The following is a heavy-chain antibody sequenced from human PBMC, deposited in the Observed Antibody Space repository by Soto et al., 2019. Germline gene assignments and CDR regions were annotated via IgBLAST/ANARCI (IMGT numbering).Heavy chain of an antibody. CDR2: ISGSGGST. D-gene: IGHD2-2*01. V-gene: IGHV3-23*01. CDR1: GFTFSSYA. J-gene: IGHJ4*02. Sequence: GGSLRLSCAASGFTFSSYAMSWVRQAPGKGLEWVSAISGSGGSTYYADSVKGRFTISRDNSKNTLYLQMNSLRAEDTAVYYCAKDRGRYCSSTSCYVERSPVHWGQGTLVTVSS. CDR3: AKDRGRYCSSTSCYVERSPVH.